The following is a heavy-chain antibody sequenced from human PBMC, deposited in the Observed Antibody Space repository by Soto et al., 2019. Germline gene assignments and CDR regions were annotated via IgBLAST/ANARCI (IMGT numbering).Heavy chain of an antibody. J-gene: IGHJ3*02. Sequence: SGSLSLTCAVYGGFVSSGSYYCSWIRQPPGKGLEWIGEMSHSGGTHFNPSLKSRVTISVDTSKNQFSLKMSSVTAADTALYYCARVERGTATTVVDAFDIWGPRTMVTVSS. D-gene: IGHD1-1*01. CDR2: MSHSGGT. CDR3: ARVERGTATTVVDAFDI. V-gene: IGHV4-61*01. CDR1: GGFVSSGSYY.